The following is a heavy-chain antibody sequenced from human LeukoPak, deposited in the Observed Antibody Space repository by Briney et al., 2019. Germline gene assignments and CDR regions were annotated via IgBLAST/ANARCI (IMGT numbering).Heavy chain of an antibody. D-gene: IGHD1-26*01. J-gene: IGHJ4*02. CDR2: INHSGST. V-gene: IGHV4-34*01. CDR3: ARGPRATKSWLHYFDY. Sequence: SETLSLTCAVYGGSFSGYYWSWIRQPPGKGLEWIGEINHSGSTNYNPSLKSRVTISVDTSKNQFSLKLSSVTAADTAVYYCARGPRATKSWLHYFDYWDQGTLVTVSS. CDR1: GGSFSGYY.